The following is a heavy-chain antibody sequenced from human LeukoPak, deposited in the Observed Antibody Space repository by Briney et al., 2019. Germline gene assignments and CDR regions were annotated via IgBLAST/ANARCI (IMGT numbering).Heavy chain of an antibody. CDR1: GFTFSSNA. J-gene: IGHJ4*02. CDR2: ISGSGGST. V-gene: IGHV3-23*01. CDR3: AKVLAYDFWSGYNY. Sequence: GGSLRLSCAASGFTFSSNAMSWVRQAPGKGLEWVSYISGSGGSTYYADSVKGRFTISRDNSKNTLYLQMSSLRAEDTAVYYCAKVLAYDFWSGYNYWGQGTLVTVSS. D-gene: IGHD3-3*01.